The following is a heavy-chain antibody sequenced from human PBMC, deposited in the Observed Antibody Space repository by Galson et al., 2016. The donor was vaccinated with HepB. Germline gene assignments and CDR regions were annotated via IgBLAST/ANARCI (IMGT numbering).Heavy chain of an antibody. Sequence: SLRLSCAASGFTFSTSNMNWVRQAPGKGLQWVSYISSTSDRVHDADSVRGRFTISRDNARNSLYLQMKSLRADDTAVYFCARGRWQSLTGYALDYWGQGTLVTVSS. CDR1: GFTFSTSN. D-gene: IGHD3-9*01. V-gene: IGHV3-48*01. CDR3: ARGRWQSLTGYALDY. J-gene: IGHJ4*02. CDR2: ISSTSDRV.